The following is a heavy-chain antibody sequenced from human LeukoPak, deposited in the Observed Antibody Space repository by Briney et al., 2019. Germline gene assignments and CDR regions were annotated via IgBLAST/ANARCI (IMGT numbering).Heavy chain of an antibody. CDR2: ISGSGGST. Sequence: GGSLRLSCAASGFTFSSYAMSWVRQAPGKGLEWVSAISGSGGSTYYADSVKGRFTISRDNAKNSLYLQMNSLRAEDTAVYYCARDGASLGAQFDYWGQGTLVTVSS. V-gene: IGHV3-23*01. D-gene: IGHD1-26*01. CDR1: GFTFSSYA. CDR3: ARDGASLGAQFDY. J-gene: IGHJ4*02.